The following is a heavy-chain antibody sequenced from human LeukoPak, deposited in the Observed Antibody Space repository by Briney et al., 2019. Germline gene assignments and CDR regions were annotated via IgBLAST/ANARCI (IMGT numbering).Heavy chain of an antibody. J-gene: IGHJ4*02. Sequence: GGSLRLSCAVSGFTYSNYGIHWVRQAPGKELEWVAFIRSDGSINYYADSVKGRFTISRDNSKNTLYVQMNSLGAEDTAVYYCAKTPNGGDYAYYFDSWGQGTLVTVSS. CDR3: AKTPNGGDYAYYFDS. CDR2: IRSDGSIN. V-gene: IGHV3-30*02. D-gene: IGHD4-17*01. CDR1: GFTYSNYG.